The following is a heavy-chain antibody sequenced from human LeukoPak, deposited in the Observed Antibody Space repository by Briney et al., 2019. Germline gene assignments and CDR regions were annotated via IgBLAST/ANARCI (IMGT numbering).Heavy chain of an antibody. V-gene: IGHV5-51*01. CDR3: ARQRCSSTSCFRDAFDI. Sequence: GESLKISCKGSEYSFTSYWIGWVRQMPGKGLEWMGIIYPGDSDTRYSPSFQGQVTISADKSISTAYLQWSSLKASDTAMYYCARQRCSSTSCFRDAFDIWGQGTMVTVSS. CDR2: IYPGDSDT. J-gene: IGHJ3*02. CDR1: EYSFTSYW. D-gene: IGHD2-2*01.